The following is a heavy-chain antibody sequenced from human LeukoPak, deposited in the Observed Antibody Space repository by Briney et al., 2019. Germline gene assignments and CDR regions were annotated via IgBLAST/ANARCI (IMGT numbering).Heavy chain of an antibody. J-gene: IGHJ4*02. CDR1: GFTVSSNY. CDR3: ARDLSGYSSTYAY. CDR2: IYSGGST. V-gene: IGHV3-66*01. D-gene: IGHD6-13*01. Sequence: GGSLRLSCAASGFTVSSNYMSWVRQAPGKGLEWVSIIYSGGSTYYADSVKGRFTISRDNSKNTLYLQMNSLRDEDTAVYFCARDLSGYSSTYAYWGQGTLVTVSS.